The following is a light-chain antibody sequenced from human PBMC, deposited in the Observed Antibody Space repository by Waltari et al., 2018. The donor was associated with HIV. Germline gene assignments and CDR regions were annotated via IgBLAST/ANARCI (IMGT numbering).Light chain of an antibody. J-gene: IGLJ2*01. CDR1: SSNIGKTA. Sequence: QSVLTQPPSVSEAPRQRVTIPCSGSSSNIGKTAVTWYHQLPGKPPKLLIYYDDLLASGVSDRFSGSKSGTSASLAISGLQSEDESDYYCATWDDSLNGVVFGGGTKLTVL. CDR2: YDD. V-gene: IGLV1-36*01. CDR3: ATWDDSLNGVV.